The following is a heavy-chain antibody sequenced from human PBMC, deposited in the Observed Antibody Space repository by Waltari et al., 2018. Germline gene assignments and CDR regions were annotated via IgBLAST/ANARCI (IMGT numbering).Heavy chain of an antibody. Sequence: QVQLQESGPGLVKPSETLSLTCAVSGYSISSGYSSGWIRQPPGKGLEWIGSIYHSGSTFYNPSLKSRVTISVDTSKNQFSLKLSSVTAADTAVYYCARDTPAPRITGATSVDYWGQGTLVTVSS. V-gene: IGHV4-38-2*02. D-gene: IGHD1-20*01. CDR3: ARDTPAPRITGATSVDY. J-gene: IGHJ4*02. CDR2: IYHSGST. CDR1: GYSISSGYS.